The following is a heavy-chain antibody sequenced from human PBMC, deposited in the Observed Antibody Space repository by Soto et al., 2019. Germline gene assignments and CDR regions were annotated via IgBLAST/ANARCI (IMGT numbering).Heavy chain of an antibody. Sequence: PGGSLRLSCAASGFTFDDYAMHWVRQAPGKGLEWVSGISWNSGSIGYADSVKSRFTISRDNAKNSLYLKMKSIRAEDTALYYCAKDYSYGANRNYYYGMDVWGQGTTVTVSS. CDR2: ISWNSGSI. J-gene: IGHJ6*02. CDR1: GFTFDDYA. CDR3: AKDYSYGANRNYYYGMDV. D-gene: IGHD5-18*01. V-gene: IGHV3-9*01.